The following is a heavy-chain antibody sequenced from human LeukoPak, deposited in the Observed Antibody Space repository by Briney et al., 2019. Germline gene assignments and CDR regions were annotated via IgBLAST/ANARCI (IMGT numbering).Heavy chain of an antibody. CDR1: GFTFSSYA. D-gene: IGHD3-22*01. V-gene: IGHV3-23*01. CDR3: AKLYYYDSSGSFDY. Sequence: TGGSLRLSCAASGFTFSSYAMSWVRQAPGKGLEWVSVISGSGGSTYYADSVKGRFTISRDNSKNTLYLQMNSLRAEDTAVYYCAKLYYYDSSGSFDYWGQGTLVTVSS. CDR2: ISGSGGST. J-gene: IGHJ4*02.